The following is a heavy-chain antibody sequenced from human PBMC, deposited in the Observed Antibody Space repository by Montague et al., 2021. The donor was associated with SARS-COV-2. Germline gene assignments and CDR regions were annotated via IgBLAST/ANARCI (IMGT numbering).Heavy chain of an antibody. CDR3: ARDKEDFFMTVVVVTAASYYFDS. Sequence: SETLSLTCALSGGSFSGYYCRWIRQPPGKGLEWVGEINHRGSPTXNPSLKSRVTISADTSKNQFSLRLTSVTAADTATYFCARDKEDFFMTVVVVTAASYYFDSWGQGTLVTGSS. J-gene: IGHJ4*02. CDR2: INHRGSP. V-gene: IGHV4-34*01. CDR1: GGSFSGYY. D-gene: IGHD3-22*01.